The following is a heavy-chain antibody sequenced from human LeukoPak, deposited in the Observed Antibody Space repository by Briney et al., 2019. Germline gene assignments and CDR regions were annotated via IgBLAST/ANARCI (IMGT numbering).Heavy chain of an antibody. Sequence: PGGSLGLSCAASGFTFSSYAMSWVRQAPGKGLEWVSAISGSGGSTYYADSVKGRFTISRDNSKNTLYLQMNSLRAEDTAVYYCAKADYDILGFDYWGQGTLVTVPS. D-gene: IGHD3-9*01. CDR3: AKADYDILGFDY. CDR1: GFTFSSYA. V-gene: IGHV3-23*01. CDR2: ISGSGGST. J-gene: IGHJ4*02.